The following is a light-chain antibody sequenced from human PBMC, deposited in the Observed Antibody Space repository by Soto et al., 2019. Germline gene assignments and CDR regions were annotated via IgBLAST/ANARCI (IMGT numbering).Light chain of an antibody. CDR3: QQYSTYPWT. Sequence: TQSPGTLSLSPGERATLSCRASQSVSSWLAWYQQKPGKAPKVLIFDASSLESGVPSRFSGSGSATEFTLTISSLQPDDFATYYCQQYSTYPWTFGQGTKVELK. V-gene: IGKV1-5*01. CDR1: QSVSSW. J-gene: IGKJ1*01. CDR2: DAS.